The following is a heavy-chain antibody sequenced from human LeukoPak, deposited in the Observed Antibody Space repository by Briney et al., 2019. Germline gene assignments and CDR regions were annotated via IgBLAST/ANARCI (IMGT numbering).Heavy chain of an antibody. J-gene: IGHJ4*02. CDR3: ARRGGAADFDY. V-gene: IGHV5-51*01. D-gene: IGHD3-16*01. Sequence: GESLKISCTASGYSFTNYWLAWVRQMPGKGLEYMGIIYPTDSTTTYSPSFQGQVTMSVDKSINTAYLQWSSLNASDTAMYYCARRGGAADFDYWGQGTLVTVSS. CDR2: IYPTDSTT. CDR1: GYSFTNYW.